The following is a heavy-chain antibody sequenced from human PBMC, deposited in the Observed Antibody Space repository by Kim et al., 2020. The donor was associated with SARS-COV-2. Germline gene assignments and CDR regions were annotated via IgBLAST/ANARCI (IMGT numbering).Heavy chain of an antibody. CDR2: ILYDGSNE. CDR1: GFTFSSCA. V-gene: IGHV3-30-3*01. CDR3: ARGVKWLTDAFDI. D-gene: IGHD5-12*01. Sequence: GGSLRLSCAASGFTFSSCAMHWVRQAPGKGLEWVATILYDGSNEYYADSVKGLFTISRDNSKTTLYLQMNSLRAEDTAVYYCARGVKWLTDAFDIWGQG. J-gene: IGHJ3*02.